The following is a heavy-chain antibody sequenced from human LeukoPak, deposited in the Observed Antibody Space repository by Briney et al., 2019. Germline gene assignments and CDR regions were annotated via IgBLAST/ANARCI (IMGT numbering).Heavy chain of an antibody. CDR2: IKQDGSEK. CDR1: GFTFSSYW. J-gene: IGHJ6*02. D-gene: IGHD4-17*01. CDR3: ARDPSQYGDYSYYYGMDV. V-gene: IGHV3-7*01. Sequence: GGSLRLSCAASGFTFSSYWMSWVSQAPGKGLEWVANIKQDGSEKYYVDSVKGRFTISRDNAKNSLYLQMNSLRAEDTAVYYCARDPSQYGDYSYYYGMDVWGQGTTVTVSS.